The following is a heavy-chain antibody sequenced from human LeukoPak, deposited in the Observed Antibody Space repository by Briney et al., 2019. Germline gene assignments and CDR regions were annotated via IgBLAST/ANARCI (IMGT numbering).Heavy chain of an antibody. V-gene: IGHV1-46*01. CDR2: INPSGGST. Sequence: ASVKVSCKASGYTFTSYYMHWVRQAPGQGLEWMGIINPSGGSTSYAQKFQGRVTMTRDTSTSTVYMELSSLRSEDTAVYYCARDIVVVPAAIGNWLDPWGQGTLVTVSS. D-gene: IGHD2-2*02. CDR3: ARDIVVVPAAIGNWLDP. CDR1: GYTFTSYY. J-gene: IGHJ5*02.